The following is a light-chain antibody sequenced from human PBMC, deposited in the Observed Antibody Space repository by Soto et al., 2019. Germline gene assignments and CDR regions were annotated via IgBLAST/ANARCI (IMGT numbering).Light chain of an antibody. J-gene: IGLJ1*01. Sequence: QSVLTQPASVSGSPGQSITISCTGTSSDVGGYNYVSWYQQHPGKAPKLMIYEVSNRPSGVSNRFSGSKSGNTASLTISGLQAEDDADYYCYSYTTSSTDVFGTGTKLTVL. CDR2: EVS. CDR3: YSYTTSSTDV. CDR1: SSDVGGYNY. V-gene: IGLV2-14*01.